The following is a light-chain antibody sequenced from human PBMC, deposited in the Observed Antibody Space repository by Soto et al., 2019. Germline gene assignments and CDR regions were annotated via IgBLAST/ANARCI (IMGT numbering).Light chain of an antibody. CDR1: SSDVGGYSS. Sequence: QSALTQPASVSGSPGQSITISCTGTSSDVGGYSSVSWYQQHPGKAPQLMIYDVNNRPSGVSNRFSGSKSGNTASLTISGLQTEDEADYYCSSYTSSSTACVFGTGTKLTVL. J-gene: IGLJ1*01. V-gene: IGLV2-14*01. CDR2: DVN. CDR3: SSYTSSSTACV.